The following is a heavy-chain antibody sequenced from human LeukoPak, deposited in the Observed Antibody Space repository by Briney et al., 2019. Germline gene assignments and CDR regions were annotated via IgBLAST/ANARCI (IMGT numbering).Heavy chain of an antibody. CDR3: ARQNGDYLWYLDY. J-gene: IGHJ4*02. V-gene: IGHV4-59*10. CDR1: GFTVNTNY. Sequence: GSLRLSCAASGFTVNTNYMSWVRQAPGKGLEWIGRISTSGSTSYNPSLKSRVTMSLDTSKNQFSLRLTSVTAADTAIYYCARQNGDYLWYLDYWGQGTLVTVSS. D-gene: IGHD4-17*01. CDR2: ISTSGST.